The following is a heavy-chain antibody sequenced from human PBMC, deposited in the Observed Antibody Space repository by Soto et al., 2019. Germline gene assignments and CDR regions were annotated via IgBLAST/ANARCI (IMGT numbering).Heavy chain of an antibody. D-gene: IGHD5-18*01. J-gene: IGHJ4*02. Sequence: PSETLSLTCTVSGGSISSSSYYWGWIRQPPGKGLEWIGSIYYSGSTYYNPSLKSRVTISVDTSKNQFSLKLSSVTAADTAVYYCARHSHTAMDPFDYWGQGTLVTVSS. V-gene: IGHV4-39*01. CDR2: IYYSGST. CDR3: ARHSHTAMDPFDY. CDR1: GGSISSSSYY.